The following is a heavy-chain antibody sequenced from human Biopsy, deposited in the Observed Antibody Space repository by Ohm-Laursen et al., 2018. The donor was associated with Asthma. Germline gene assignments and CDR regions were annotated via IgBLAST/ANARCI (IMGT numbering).Heavy chain of an antibody. V-gene: IGHV3-30*03. D-gene: IGHD4-23*01. Sequence: SLRLSCAASGFVFSQCGMHWVRQGPGKGLEWVALVSSDGHNKYYEDSVKGRFTISRDNSKNRLYLQINSLRVEDSAVYYCARQSGHDYGGSSAFDIWGQGTMVAVSS. CDR3: ARQSGHDYGGSSAFDI. CDR1: GFVFSQCG. J-gene: IGHJ3*02. CDR2: VSSDGHNK.